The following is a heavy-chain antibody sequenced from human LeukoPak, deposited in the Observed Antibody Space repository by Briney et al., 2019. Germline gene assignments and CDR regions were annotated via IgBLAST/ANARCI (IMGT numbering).Heavy chain of an antibody. CDR3: VRDAPPRYSGSDVLY. D-gene: IGHD5-12*01. V-gene: IGHV3-7*01. Sequence: GGSLRLSCAVSGFTFSNYWMSWVRQAPGKGLEWVANIKQDGSEKYYVDSVEGRFTISRGNAKNSLYLQMNSLRVEDTAVYYCVRDAPPRYSGSDVLYWGQGTLVTVSS. J-gene: IGHJ4*02. CDR1: GFTFSNYW. CDR2: IKQDGSEK.